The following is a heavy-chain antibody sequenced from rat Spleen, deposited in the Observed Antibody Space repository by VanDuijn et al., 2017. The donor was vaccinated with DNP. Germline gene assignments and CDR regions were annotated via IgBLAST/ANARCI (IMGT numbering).Heavy chain of an antibody. J-gene: IGHJ2*01. CDR2: ISSGGST. CDR3: TRDRNSAYYFDY. D-gene: IGHD4-3*01. Sequence: QVQLKESGPGLVQPSQTLSLTCTVSGFSLTSYGVSWVRQPPGKGLEWIAAISSGGSTYYNSALKSRLSISRDTSKSQVFLKMNSLQTEDTAIYFCTRDRNSAYYFDYWGQGVMVTVSS. CDR1: GFSLTSYG. V-gene: IGHV2S12*01.